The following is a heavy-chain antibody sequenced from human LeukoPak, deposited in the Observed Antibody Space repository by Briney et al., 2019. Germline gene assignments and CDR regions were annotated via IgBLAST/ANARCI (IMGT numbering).Heavy chain of an antibody. CDR3: TREQYYYDSSGYYYDDY. CDR2: IRSKAYGGTT. J-gene: IGHJ4*02. Sequence: GGSLRLSCTASGFTFGDYAMSWLRQAPGKGLEWVGFIRSKAYGGTTEYAASVKGRFTISRDDSKSIAYLQMNSLKTKDTAVYYCTREQYYYDSSGYYYDDYWGQGTLVTVSP. V-gene: IGHV3-49*03. CDR1: GFTFGDYA. D-gene: IGHD3-22*01.